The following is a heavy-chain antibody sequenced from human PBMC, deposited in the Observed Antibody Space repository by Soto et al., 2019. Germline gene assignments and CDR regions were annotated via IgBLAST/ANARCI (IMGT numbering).Heavy chain of an antibody. CDR1: GGSFSGYY. D-gene: IGHD2-21*01. J-gene: IGHJ3*02. CDR2: INHSGST. CDR3: ARALLWSGAFDI. V-gene: IGHV4-34*01. Sequence: QVQLQQWGAGLLKPSETLSLTCAVYGGSFSGYYWSWIRQPPGKGLEWIGEINHSGSTNYNPSLKSRVPISVDTSKNQFSLKLSSVTAADTAVYYCARALLWSGAFDIWGQGTMVTVSS.